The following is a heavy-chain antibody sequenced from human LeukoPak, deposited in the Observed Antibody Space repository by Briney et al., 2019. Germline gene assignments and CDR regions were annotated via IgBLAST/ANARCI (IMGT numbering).Heavy chain of an antibody. Sequence: GGSLRLSCAASGFSFSSYEMNWVRQAPGKGLEWVSYIGSSGSTVYYADSVKGRFTTSRDNAKNSLYLQMNSLRDEDTAVYYCARLGPGQWLVFDYYYYYMDVWGKGTTVTVSS. D-gene: IGHD6-19*01. V-gene: IGHV3-48*03. CDR3: ARLGPGQWLVFDYYYYYMDV. CDR1: GFSFSSYE. CDR2: IGSSGSTV. J-gene: IGHJ6*03.